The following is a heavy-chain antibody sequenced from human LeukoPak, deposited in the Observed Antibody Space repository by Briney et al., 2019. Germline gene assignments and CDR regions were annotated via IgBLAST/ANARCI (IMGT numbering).Heavy chain of an antibody. D-gene: IGHD4-17*01. V-gene: IGHV1-8*01. CDR1: GYTFTSYD. CDR2: MNPNSGNT. Sequence: ASVTVSCKASGYTFTSYDINWARQATGQGLEWMGWMNPNSGNTGYAQKFQGRVTMTRNTSISTAYMELSSLRSEDTAVYYCARARSWSYGDYVYWGQGTLVTVSS. CDR3: ARARSWSYGDYVY. J-gene: IGHJ4*02.